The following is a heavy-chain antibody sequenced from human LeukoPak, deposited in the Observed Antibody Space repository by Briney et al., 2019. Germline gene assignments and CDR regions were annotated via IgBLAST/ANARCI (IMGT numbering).Heavy chain of an antibody. V-gene: IGHV3-43*02. D-gene: IGHD5-18*01. CDR3: AKDRIQLWLRGGFDY. CDR1: GFTFDDYA. Sequence: PGGSRRLSCAASGFTFDDYAMHWVRQAPGKGLEWVSLISGDGGSTYYADSVKGRFTISRDNSKNSLYLQMNSLRTEDTALYYCAKDRIQLWLRGGFDYWGQGTLVTVSS. J-gene: IGHJ4*02. CDR2: ISGDGGST.